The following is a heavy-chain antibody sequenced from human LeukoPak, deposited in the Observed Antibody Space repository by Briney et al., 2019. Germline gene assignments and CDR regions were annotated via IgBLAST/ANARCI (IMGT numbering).Heavy chain of an antibody. Sequence: ASVKVSCKASGYTFTGYYMHWVRQAPGQGLEWMGRINPNSGGTNYAQKFQGRVTMTRDTSISTAYMELSRLRSDDTAVYYCAGVLRFLEWSTNFDYWGQGTLVTASS. J-gene: IGHJ4*02. D-gene: IGHD3-3*01. CDR3: AGVLRFLEWSTNFDY. CDR1: GYTFTGYY. CDR2: INPNSGGT. V-gene: IGHV1-2*06.